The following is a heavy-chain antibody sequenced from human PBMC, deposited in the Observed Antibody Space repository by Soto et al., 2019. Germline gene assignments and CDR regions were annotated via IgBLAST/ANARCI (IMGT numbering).Heavy chain of an antibody. CDR3: ATPGTMIVVVADAFDI. J-gene: IGHJ3*02. Sequence: ASVKVSCKASGYTFTTYAMNWVRQAPGQSLEWMGWINAGNGNTKYSQKFQGRVTMTEDTSTDTAYMELSSLRSEDTAVYYCATPGTMIVVVADAFDIWGQGTMVTVSS. CDR2: INAGNGNT. CDR1: GYTFTTYA. V-gene: IGHV1-3*01. D-gene: IGHD3-22*01.